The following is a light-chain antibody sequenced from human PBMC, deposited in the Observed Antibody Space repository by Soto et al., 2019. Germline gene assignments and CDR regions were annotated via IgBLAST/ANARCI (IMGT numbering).Light chain of an antibody. CDR2: LGS. J-gene: IGKJ2*01. V-gene: IGKV2-28*01. Sequence: DIVMTQSPLSLPVTPGEPASISCRSSQSLLHSSGYMYLDWYLQKPGQSPQLLIYLGSNRASGVPDRFSGSGSGTDLTLKISRVEAEDVGLYNCMRALQTPQFGQGTKLEIK. CDR3: MRALQTPQ. CDR1: QSLLHSSGYMY.